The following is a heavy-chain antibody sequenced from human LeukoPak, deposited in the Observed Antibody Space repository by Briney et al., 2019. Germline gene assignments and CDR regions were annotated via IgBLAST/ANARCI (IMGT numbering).Heavy chain of an antibody. V-gene: IGHV4-31*03. Sequence: KPSQTLSLTCSVSGGSINSVDYHWSWIRQHPGKGLEWIGYIYYSGSTHYNPSLKSRVSMSVDTSKNQFSLKLSSVTAADTAVYYCARGGSGSGFWDFDLWGRGTLVTVSS. CDR1: GGSINSVDYH. CDR2: IYYSGST. J-gene: IGHJ2*01. D-gene: IGHD3-10*01. CDR3: ARGGSGSGFWDFDL.